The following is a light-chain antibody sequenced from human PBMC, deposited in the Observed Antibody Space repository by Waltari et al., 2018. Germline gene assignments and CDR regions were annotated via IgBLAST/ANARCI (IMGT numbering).Light chain of an antibody. CDR3: ISYTNTYTLGL. CDR1: GSDIGAYDF. J-gene: IGLJ3*02. CDR2: DVS. Sequence: QSALTQPASVSGSLGQSITISCTGSGSDIGAYDFVSWYQQYPGKPPKLIIYDVSPRPSEVSNRFSGPKSGNAASLAISGLQAEDEADYYCISYTNTYTLGLFGGGTKLTVL. V-gene: IGLV2-14*03.